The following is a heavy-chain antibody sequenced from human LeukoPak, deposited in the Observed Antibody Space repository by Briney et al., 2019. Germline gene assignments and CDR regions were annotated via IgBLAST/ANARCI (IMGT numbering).Heavy chain of an antibody. CDR3: ARGKTYYYDSSGWGPYYFDY. D-gene: IGHD3-22*01. V-gene: IGHV1-2*02. CDR1: GYTFTGYY. J-gene: IGHJ4*02. Sequence: ASVKVSCKASGYTFTGYYIHWVRQAPGQGLEWMGWIDPNSGVPNYAQKFQGRVTMTRDTSISTAYMELSRLRSDDTAVYYCARGKTYYYDSSGWGPYYFDYWGQGTLVTVSS. CDR2: IDPNSGVP.